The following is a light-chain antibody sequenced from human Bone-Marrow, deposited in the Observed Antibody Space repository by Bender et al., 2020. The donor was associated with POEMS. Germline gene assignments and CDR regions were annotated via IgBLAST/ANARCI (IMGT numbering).Light chain of an antibody. CDR3: AVWDDSLNGWV. V-gene: IGLV1-44*01. J-gene: IGLJ3*02. Sequence: SVLTQPPSASGTPGQRVTISCSGGSSNIGAHAVNWYQHLPGTAPKLLIYSSHRRPSEVPDRFSGSRSDTSASLAISGLQSEDEADYYCAVWDDSLNGWVFGGGTKLTVL. CDR2: SSH. CDR1: SSNIGAHA.